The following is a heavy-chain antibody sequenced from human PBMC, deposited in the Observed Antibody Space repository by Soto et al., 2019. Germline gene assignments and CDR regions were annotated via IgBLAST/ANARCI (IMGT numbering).Heavy chain of an antibody. D-gene: IGHD2-2*01. V-gene: IGHV3-23*01. CDR1: GFTFSSYA. CDR2: ISAGGLNT. Sequence: DVQLLESGGGLGHPGGSLRLSCAASGFTFSSYAMSWVRQAPGKGLAWVSAISAGGLNTYYADSVRGRSTISRDNSKKTVDLQMKSLRVEDTAVYYCAKFYCISTTCQTPAAKSTGGFEIWGQGTLVTVS. CDR3: AKFYCISTTCQTPAAKSTGGFEI. J-gene: IGHJ3*02.